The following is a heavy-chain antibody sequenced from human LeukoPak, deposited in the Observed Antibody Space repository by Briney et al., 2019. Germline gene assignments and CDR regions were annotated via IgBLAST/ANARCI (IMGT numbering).Heavy chain of an antibody. CDR1: GFTFSSYS. D-gene: IGHD6-13*01. CDR3: AREGLGGSSWYGFDY. V-gene: IGHV3-21*01. CDR2: ISSSGSYI. J-gene: IGHJ4*02. Sequence: PGGSLRLSCAASGFTFSSYSMNWVRQAPGKGLEWVSSISSSGSYIYYADSVKGRFTISRDNAKNSLYLQMNSLRAEDTAVYYCAREGLGGSSWYGFDYWGQGTLVTVSS.